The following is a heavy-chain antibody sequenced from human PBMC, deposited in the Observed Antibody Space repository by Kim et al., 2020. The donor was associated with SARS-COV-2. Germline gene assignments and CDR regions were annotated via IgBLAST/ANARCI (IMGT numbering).Heavy chain of an antibody. CDR3: ARALELTFGGVIVDYYDYGMDV. CDR1: GYTFTSYD. V-gene: IGHV1-8*01. CDR2: MNPNSGNT. J-gene: IGHJ6*02. Sequence: ASVKVSCKASGYTFTSYDINWVRQATGQGLEWMGWMNPNSGNTDYAQKFQGRVTITRNTSISTAYMELSSLRSEDTAVYYCARALELTFGGVIVDYYDYGMDVWGQGTTVTVSS. D-gene: IGHD3-16*02.